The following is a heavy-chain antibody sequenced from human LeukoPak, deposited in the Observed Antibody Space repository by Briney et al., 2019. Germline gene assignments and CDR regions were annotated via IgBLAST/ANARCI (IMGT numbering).Heavy chain of an antibody. Sequence: PSETLSHTCSVSDDSFNTHYWTWIRHPPGKGLEWIGYISSIGSTNYNPSLKSRVTITVDTSKKQFSLKMTSVTAADTAVYYCARDPSTVTKGFDVWGQGTMVPVSS. CDR3: ARDPSTVTKGFDV. CDR1: DDSFNTHY. V-gene: IGHV4-59*11. D-gene: IGHD4-17*01. CDR2: ISSIGST. J-gene: IGHJ3*01.